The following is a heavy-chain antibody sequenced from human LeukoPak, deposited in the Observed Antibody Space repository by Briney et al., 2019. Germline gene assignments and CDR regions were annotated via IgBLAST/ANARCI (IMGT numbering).Heavy chain of an antibody. V-gene: IGHV3-9*01. Sequence: GGSLRLSCAASGFTFDDYAMHWVRQAPGKGLEWVSGISWNSGSIGYADSVKGRFTISRDNAKNSLYLQMNSLRAEDTALYYCASPDTAMVTNFVGYYFDYWGQGTLVTVSS. D-gene: IGHD5-18*01. CDR1: GFTFDDYA. J-gene: IGHJ4*02. CDR2: ISWNSGSI. CDR3: ASPDTAMVTNFVGYYFDY.